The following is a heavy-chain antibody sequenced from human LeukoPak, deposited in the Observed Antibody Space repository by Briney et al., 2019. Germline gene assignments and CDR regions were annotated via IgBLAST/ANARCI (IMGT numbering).Heavy chain of an antibody. CDR3: ARKDFSSGSFSY. V-gene: IGHV3-11*04. CDR1: GFPFTRFY. Sequence: PEGSLRLSCAVSGFPFTRFYMSWIRQAPGKGLEWISYIGLSGSPLDYADSVRGRFTISRDNAKNSLYLELNSLRAEDTAVYYCARKDFSSGSFSYWGQGTLVTVSS. J-gene: IGHJ4*02. D-gene: IGHD3-22*01. CDR2: IGLSGSPL.